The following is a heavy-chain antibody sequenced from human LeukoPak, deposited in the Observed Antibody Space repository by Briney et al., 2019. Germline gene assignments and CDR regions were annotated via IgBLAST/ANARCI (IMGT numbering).Heavy chain of an antibody. Sequence: ALGRVSCKPAGYTFTDYAINWVREAPGQGLEWMGWINTKNGNPTYAQDFTGRFVFSLDTSVSTTYLQITSLKAEGTRVYYCARVQAVAGRLVSWGQGTLVTVSS. V-gene: IGHV7-4-1*02. CDR1: GYTFTDYA. CDR3: ARVQAVAGRLVS. J-gene: IGHJ4*02. CDR2: INTKNGNP. D-gene: IGHD6-19*01.